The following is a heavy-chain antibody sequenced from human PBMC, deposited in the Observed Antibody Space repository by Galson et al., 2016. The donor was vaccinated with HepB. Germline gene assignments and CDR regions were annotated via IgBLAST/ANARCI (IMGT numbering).Heavy chain of an antibody. J-gene: IGHJ3*01. CDR2: ITGRGTST. Sequence: SLRLSCAASGFTFKRHAMSWVRQTPGKGLEWVSTITGRGTSTYYADSVEGRFTISRDNSKSTLYLQMNGLRAEDTAVYYCAKDPQWTTSSRGAFDVWGQGTMLTVFS. D-gene: IGHD6-6*01. CDR1: GFTFKRHA. V-gene: IGHV3-23*01. CDR3: AKDPQWTTSSRGAFDV.